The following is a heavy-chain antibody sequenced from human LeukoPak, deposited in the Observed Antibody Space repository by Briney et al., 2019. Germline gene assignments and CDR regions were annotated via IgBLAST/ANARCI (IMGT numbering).Heavy chain of an antibody. CDR3: ARGSFDSSGYYVFDY. Sequence: SETLSLTCTVSGDSITRNYWSWIRQPAGKGLEWIGRIYNSGNTNYSPSLESRVTMSTDTSKNQFSLKLTSVTAADTAVCYCARGSFDSSGYYVFDYWGQGTLVTVSS. J-gene: IGHJ4*02. CDR1: GDSITRNY. CDR2: IYNSGNT. V-gene: IGHV4-4*07. D-gene: IGHD3-22*01.